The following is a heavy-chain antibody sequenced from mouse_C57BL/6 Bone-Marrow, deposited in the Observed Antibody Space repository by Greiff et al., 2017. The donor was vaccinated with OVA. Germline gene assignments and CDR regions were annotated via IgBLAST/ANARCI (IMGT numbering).Heavy chain of an antibody. CDR1: GFNIKNTY. Sequence: VQLQQSVAELVRPGASVKLSCTASGFNIKNTYMHWVKQRPEQGLEWIGRIDPAIDHTKYAPKFQGKATMTADTSSNTAYLQLSSLSSEDTAGYCCARGNFGSSLYAMDDWGQGTSVTVSS. CDR2: IDPAIDHT. D-gene: IGHD1-1*01. CDR3: ARGNFGSSLYAMDD. J-gene: IGHJ4*01. V-gene: IGHV14-3*01.